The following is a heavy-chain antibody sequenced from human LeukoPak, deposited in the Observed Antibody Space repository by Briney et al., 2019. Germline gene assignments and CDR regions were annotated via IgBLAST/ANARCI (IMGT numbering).Heavy chain of an antibody. CDR2: ISAYNGNT. CDR1: GYTFTSYG. CDR3: ARCQANGYSSSLYPIYYYYYGMDV. J-gene: IGHJ6*04. D-gene: IGHD6-13*01. V-gene: IGHV1-18*04. Sequence: ASVKVSCKASGYTFTSYGISWVRQAPGQGLEWMGWISAYNGNTNYAQKLQGRVTMTTDTSTSTAYMELRSLRSDDTAVYYCARCQANGYSSSLYPIYYYYYGMDVWGKGTTVTVSS.